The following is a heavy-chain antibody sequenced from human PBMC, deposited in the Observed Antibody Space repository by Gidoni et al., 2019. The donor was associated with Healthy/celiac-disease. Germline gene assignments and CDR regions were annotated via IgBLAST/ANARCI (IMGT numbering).Heavy chain of an antibody. CDR2: IYTSGST. Sequence: QVQLQESGPGLVKPSETLSLTCTVPGGSISSYYWSWIRQPAGKGLEWIGRIYTSGSTNYNPSLKSRVTMSVDTSKNQFSLKLSSVTAADTAVYYCARDLGAGYPSPTVFDYWGQGTLVTVSS. V-gene: IGHV4-4*07. D-gene: IGHD5-18*01. J-gene: IGHJ4*02. CDR3: ARDLGAGYPSPTVFDY. CDR1: GGSISSYY.